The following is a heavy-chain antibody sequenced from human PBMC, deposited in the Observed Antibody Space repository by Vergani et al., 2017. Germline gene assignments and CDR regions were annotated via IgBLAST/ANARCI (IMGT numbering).Heavy chain of an antibody. CDR2: ISAYNGNT. V-gene: IGHV1-18*04. CDR1: GYTFTSDD. CDR3: ARDPDIVVVPAAPYYYYYYGMDV. D-gene: IGHD2-2*01. Sequence: QVQLVQSGAEVKKPGASVKVSCKASGYTFTSDDINWVRQATGQGLEWMGWISAYNGNTNYAQKLQGRVTMTTDTSTSTAYMELRSLRSDDTAVYYCARDPDIVVVPAAPYYYYYYGMDVWGQGTTVTVSS. J-gene: IGHJ6*02.